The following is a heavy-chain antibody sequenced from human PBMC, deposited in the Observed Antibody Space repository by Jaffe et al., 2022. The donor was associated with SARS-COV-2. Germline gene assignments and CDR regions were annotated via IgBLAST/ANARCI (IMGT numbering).Heavy chain of an antibody. D-gene: IGHD4-17*01. Sequence: QVHLQESGPGLVKPSETLSLTCTVSGDSLTTKYWTWIRQSPGKRLEWIGFINYSGRTNYTPSLKSRVTISLDTSKSQFSLKLRSVTAADTAVYYCARDHYGYYAADIWGQGTMVTVSS. V-gene: IGHV4-59*01. CDR1: GDSLTTKY. CDR2: INYSGRT. J-gene: IGHJ3*02. CDR3: ARDHYGYYAADI.